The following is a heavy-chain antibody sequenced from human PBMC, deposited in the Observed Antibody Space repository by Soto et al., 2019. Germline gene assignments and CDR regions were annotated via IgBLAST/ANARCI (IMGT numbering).Heavy chain of an antibody. V-gene: IGHV1-69*13. CDR3: ARSRALSSGYYYYYFDY. J-gene: IGHJ4*02. CDR1: GGTFSGYA. CDR2: IIPIFGTA. D-gene: IGHD3-22*01. Sequence: SVKVSCKASGGTFSGYAISWVRQAPGQGLEWMGGIIPIFGTANYAQKFQGRVTITADESTSTAYMDLSSLRSEDTAVYYCARSRALSSGYYYYYFDYWGQGTLVTISS.